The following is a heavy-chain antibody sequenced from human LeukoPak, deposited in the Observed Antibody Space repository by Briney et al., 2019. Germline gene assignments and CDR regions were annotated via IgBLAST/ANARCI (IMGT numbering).Heavy chain of an antibody. D-gene: IGHD2-2*01. J-gene: IGHJ4*02. CDR2: IYYSGST. CDR1: GGSISSGDYY. V-gene: IGHV4-30-4*08. CDR3: ASGPTMRGIVVVPAAIVS. Sequence: PSETLSLTCTVSGGSISSGDYYLSWIRQPPGKGLEWIGYIYYSGSTYYNPSLKSRVTISVATSKNQFSLKLSSVTAADTAVYYCASGPTMRGIVVVPAAIVSWGQGTLVTVSS.